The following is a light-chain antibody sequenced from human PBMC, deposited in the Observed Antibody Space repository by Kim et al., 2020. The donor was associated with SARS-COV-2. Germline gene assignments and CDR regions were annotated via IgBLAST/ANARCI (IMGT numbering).Light chain of an antibody. CDR1: QSVSTNY. CDR2: GAS. V-gene: IGKV3-20*01. J-gene: IGKJ2*01. CDR3: QQYGSSPPYT. Sequence: EIVLTQSPGTLSLSPGERATLSCRASQSVSTNYLAWYQHKPGQAPRLLIYGASSRATGIPDRFSGSGSGTDFTLTISRLEPEDSAVYYCQQYGSSPPYTFGQGTNLE.